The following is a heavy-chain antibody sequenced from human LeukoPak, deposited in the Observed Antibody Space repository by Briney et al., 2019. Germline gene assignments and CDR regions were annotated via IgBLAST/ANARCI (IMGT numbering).Heavy chain of an antibody. J-gene: IGHJ4*02. CDR1: GGSISSYY. CDR3: ARDQGGPYSSGWSNYFDY. V-gene: IGHV4-4*07. Sequence: SETLSLTCTVSGGSISSYYWSWIRQPAGKRLEWIGRFYTSGTTNYNPSLKSRVTMSVDASKNQFSLKLSSVTAADTAVYYCARDQGGPYSSGWSNYFDYWGQGTLVTVSS. CDR2: FYTSGTT. D-gene: IGHD6-19*01.